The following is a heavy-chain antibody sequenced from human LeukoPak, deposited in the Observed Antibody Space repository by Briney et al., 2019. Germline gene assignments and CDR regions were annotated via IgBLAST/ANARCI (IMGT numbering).Heavy chain of an antibody. D-gene: IGHD2-2*01. CDR3: ARVGVIVVVTASVCGMSV. V-gene: IGHV3-21*01. CDR1: GFTFSGYS. Sequence: GGSLRLSCAASGFTFSGYSMYCVRQAPGKGLEWVSSISSSSSYIYYADSVKGRFTISRDNAKNSLYLHMNSLRAEDTAVYYCARVGVIVVVTASVCGMSVWVKATTVTVSS. CDR2: ISSSSSYI. J-gene: IGHJ6*01.